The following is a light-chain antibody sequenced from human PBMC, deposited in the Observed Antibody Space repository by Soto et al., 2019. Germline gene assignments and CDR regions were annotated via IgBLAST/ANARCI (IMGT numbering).Light chain of an antibody. J-gene: IGKJ5*01. V-gene: IGKV1-9*01. Sequence: DLQLTQSPSFLSASVGDRVTITCRASQGINTYLGWYHQEPGKAPKLLISGASTLQSGVPSRFSGSGSGTEFTLTISSLQPEDFATYYCQQLYSYPITFGQGTRLEIK. CDR1: QGINTY. CDR3: QQLYSYPIT. CDR2: GAS.